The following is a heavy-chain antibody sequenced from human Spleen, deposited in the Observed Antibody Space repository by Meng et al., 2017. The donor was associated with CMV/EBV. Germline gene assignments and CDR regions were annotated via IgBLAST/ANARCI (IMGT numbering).Heavy chain of an antibody. CDR1: YY. D-gene: IGHD3-3*01. CDR3: ARKEGSYDFWSGYFEGSAWFDP. V-gene: IGHV1-2*02. CDR2: INPNSGGT. Sequence: YYMHWVRQDPGQGLEWMGWINPNSGGTNYAQKFQGRVTMTRDTSISTAYMELSRLRSDDTAVYYCARKEGSYDFWSGYFEGSAWFDPWGQGILVTVSS. J-gene: IGHJ5*02.